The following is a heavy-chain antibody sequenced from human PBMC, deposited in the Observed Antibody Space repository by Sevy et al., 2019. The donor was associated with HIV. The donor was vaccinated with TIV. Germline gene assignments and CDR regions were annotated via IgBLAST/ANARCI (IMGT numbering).Heavy chain of an antibody. D-gene: IGHD5-12*01. Sequence: ASVKVSCKASGFTFTSSAVQCVRQARGQRLEWIGWIVVGSGNTNYAQKFQERVTITRDMSTSTAYMELSSLRSEDTAVYYCAAGNSGYDYYYYYYMDVWGKGTTVTVSS. V-gene: IGHV1-58*01. CDR3: AAGNSGYDYYYYYYMDV. CDR2: IVVGSGNT. CDR1: GFTFTSSA. J-gene: IGHJ6*03.